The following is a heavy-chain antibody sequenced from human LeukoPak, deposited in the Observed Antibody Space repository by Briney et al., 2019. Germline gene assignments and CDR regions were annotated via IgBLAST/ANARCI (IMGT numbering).Heavy chain of an antibody. V-gene: IGHV3-30*03. CDR3: ARDGTWSALPRYPDY. Sequence: HPGGSLRLSCAASGFTFSSYGMHWVRKAPGKGLEWVAVISYDGSNKYYADSVKGRFTISRDNSKNTLYLQMNSLRAEDTAVYNCARDGTWSALPRYPDYRGQRNLCTASS. CDR1: GFTFSSYG. D-gene: IGHD3-3*01. J-gene: IGHJ4*02. CDR2: ISYDGSNK.